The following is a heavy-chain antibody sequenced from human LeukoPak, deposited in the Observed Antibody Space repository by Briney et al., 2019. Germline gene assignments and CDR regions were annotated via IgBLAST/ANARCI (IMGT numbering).Heavy chain of an antibody. CDR3: ARDQGYNAFDI. D-gene: IGHD5-24*01. CDR1: GGSFSGYY. CDR2: INHSGST. V-gene: IGHV4-34*01. J-gene: IGHJ3*02. Sequence: SETLSLTRAVYGGSFSGYYWSWIRQPPGKGLEWIGEINHSGSTNYNPSLKSRVTISVDTSKNQFSLRLSSVTAADTAVYYCARDQGYNAFDIWGQGTMVTVSS.